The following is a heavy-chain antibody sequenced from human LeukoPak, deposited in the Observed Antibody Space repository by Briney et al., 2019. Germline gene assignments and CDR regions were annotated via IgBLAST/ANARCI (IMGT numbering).Heavy chain of an antibody. Sequence: GSLTPSSVASGLTFSAYWMSWVRQAPGKGLEWVANIKHDGSAKYYGDSVKGRFTISRDNARNSMYLQMNSLRAEDTAVYYCSVSRSYTWDSDVWGQGTMVTVSS. J-gene: IGHJ4*02. D-gene: IGHD1-26*01. V-gene: IGHV3-7*02. CDR2: IKHDGSAK. CDR1: GLTFSAYW. CDR3: SVSRSYTWDSDV.